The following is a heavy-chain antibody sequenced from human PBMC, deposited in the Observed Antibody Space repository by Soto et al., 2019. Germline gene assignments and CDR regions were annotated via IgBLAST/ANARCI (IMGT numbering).Heavy chain of an antibody. D-gene: IGHD3-9*01. J-gene: IGHJ4*02. V-gene: IGHV4-31*03. CDR1: GGSISSGGYY. CDR3: ARVSLIRYFDWLIDY. CDR2: IYYSGST. Sequence: PSETLSLTCTVSGGSISSGGYYWSWIRQHPGKGLEWIGYIYYSGSTYYNPSLKSRVTISVDTSKNQFSLKLSSVTAADTAVYYCARVSLIRYFDWLIDYWGQGTLVTVSS.